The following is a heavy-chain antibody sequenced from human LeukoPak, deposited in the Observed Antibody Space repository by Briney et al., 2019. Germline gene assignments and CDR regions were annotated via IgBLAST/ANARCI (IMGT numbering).Heavy chain of an antibody. CDR1: GDTFSIYG. V-gene: IGHV1-18*01. CDR3: ARDKSISAPGAFDI. CDR2: ISAYNGNT. Sequence: GASVKVSCKAVGDTFSIYGISWVRQAPGQGLEWMGWISAYNGNTNYAQKLQGRVTMTTDTSTSTAYMELRSLRSDDTAVYYCARDKSISAPGAFDIWGQGTMVTVSS. J-gene: IGHJ3*02.